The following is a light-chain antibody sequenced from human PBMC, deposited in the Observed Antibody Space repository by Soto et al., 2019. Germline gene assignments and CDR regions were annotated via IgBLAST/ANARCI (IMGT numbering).Light chain of an antibody. Sequence: EIVLTQSPGTLSLSPGERATLSCRASQSVSSSYLARYQQEPGQAPRLLIYGAPSRGTGIPGRFSGSGSGTDLPVTIRRLEAEDFAGYYCPQYGSPAWTFGQGTKVAIK. CDR2: GAP. CDR3: PQYGSPAWT. J-gene: IGKJ1*01. V-gene: IGKV3-20*01. CDR1: QSVSSSY.